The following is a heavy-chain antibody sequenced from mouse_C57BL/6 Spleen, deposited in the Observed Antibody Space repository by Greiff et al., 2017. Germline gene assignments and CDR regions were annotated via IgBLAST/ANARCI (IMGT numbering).Heavy chain of an antibody. V-gene: IGHV1-64*01. CDR1: GYTFTSYW. J-gene: IGHJ4*01. CDR3: ANDYDGDYYAMDY. CDR2: IHPNSGST. Sequence: QVQLQQPGAELVKPGASVKLSCKASGYTFTSYWMHWVKQRPGQGLEWIGMIHPNSGSTNYNEKFKSKATLTVDKSSSTAYMQLSSLTSEDSAVYYCANDYDGDYYAMDYWGQGTSVTVSS. D-gene: IGHD2-4*01.